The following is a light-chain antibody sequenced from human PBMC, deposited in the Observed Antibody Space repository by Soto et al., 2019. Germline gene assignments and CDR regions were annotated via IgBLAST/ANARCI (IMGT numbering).Light chain of an antibody. CDR2: GSS. CDR1: QTISPF. J-gene: IGKJ5*01. V-gene: IGKV1-39*01. Sequence: DIQLTQSPPSLSASVGDRVTITCRASQTISPFLNWYQCKPGKPPKLLIYGSSNLRGGVSSRFSGSGSGTDFTLTIDRLQSDDFATYYCQHSSSDLITFGQGTRLDIQ. CDR3: QHSSSDLIT.